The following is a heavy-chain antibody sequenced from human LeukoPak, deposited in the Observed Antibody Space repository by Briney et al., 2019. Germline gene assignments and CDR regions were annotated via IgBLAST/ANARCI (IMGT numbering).Heavy chain of an antibody. Sequence: PGGSLRLSCAASGFTFSSYWMSWVRQAPGKGLEWVANIKQDGGEKYYVDSVKGRFTISRDNAKNSLYLQMNSLRAEDTAVYYCAREDMNYYDSSAAQVAFDIWGQGTMVTVSS. D-gene: IGHD3-22*01. CDR2: IKQDGGEK. CDR3: AREDMNYYDSSAAQVAFDI. J-gene: IGHJ3*02. V-gene: IGHV3-7*01. CDR1: GFTFSSYW.